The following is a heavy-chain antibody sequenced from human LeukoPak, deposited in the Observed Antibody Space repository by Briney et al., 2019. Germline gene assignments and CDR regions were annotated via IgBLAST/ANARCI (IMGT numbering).Heavy chain of an antibody. J-gene: IGHJ4*02. V-gene: IGHV3-33*06. D-gene: IGHD6-19*01. CDR3: AKDRAHYSSGWRGFFDY. CDR1: GFTFSSYG. CDR2: IWYDGSNK. Sequence: PGGSLRLSCAASGFTFSSYGMHWVRQAPGKGLEWVAVIWYDGSNKYYAESVKGRFTISRDNSKDTLYLQMNSLRAEDTAVYYCAKDRAHYSSGWRGFFDYWGQGTLVTVSS.